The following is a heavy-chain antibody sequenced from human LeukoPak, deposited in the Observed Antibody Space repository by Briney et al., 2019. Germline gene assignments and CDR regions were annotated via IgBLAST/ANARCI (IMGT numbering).Heavy chain of an antibody. Sequence: ASETLSLTCTVSGGSISSSSYYWGWIRQPPGKGLEWIGSIYYSGSTYYNPSLKSRVTISVDTSKNQFSLKLSSVTAADTAVYYCARGRYCSSTSCYTPYYYYYMDVWGKGTTVTISS. J-gene: IGHJ6*03. CDR1: GGSISSSSYY. V-gene: IGHV4-39*01. CDR2: IYYSGST. CDR3: ARGRYCSSTSCYTPYYYYYMDV. D-gene: IGHD2-2*02.